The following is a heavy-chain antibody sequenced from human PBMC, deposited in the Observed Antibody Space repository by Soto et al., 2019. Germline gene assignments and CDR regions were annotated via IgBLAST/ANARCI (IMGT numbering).Heavy chain of an antibody. CDR3: ARSAPTGFGYYYGMDV. V-gene: IGHV1-2*04. Sequence: ASVKVSCKASGYTFTGYYMHWVRQAPGQGLEWMGWINPNSGGTNYAQKFQGWVTMTRDTSISTAYMELSRLRSDDTALYYCARSAPTGFGYYYGMDVWGQGTTVTVSS. D-gene: IGHD3-16*01. CDR1: GYTFTGYY. J-gene: IGHJ6*02. CDR2: INPNSGGT.